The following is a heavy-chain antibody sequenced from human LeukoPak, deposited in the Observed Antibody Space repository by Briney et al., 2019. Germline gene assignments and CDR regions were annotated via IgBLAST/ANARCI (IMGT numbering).Heavy chain of an antibody. D-gene: IGHD2-2*01. J-gene: IGHJ6*03. CDR3: ARAFEGIGVAVPAQSSLFYMDV. V-gene: IGHV3-7*01. CDR2: IKQDGSEK. Sequence: PGGSLRLSCAASGFTFSSYWMSWVRQAPGKGLEWVANIKQDGSEKYYVDSVKGRFTISRDNAKNSLYLQMNSLRAEDTAVYYCARAFEGIGVAVPAQSSLFYMDVWGKGTTVTISS. CDR1: GFTFSSYW.